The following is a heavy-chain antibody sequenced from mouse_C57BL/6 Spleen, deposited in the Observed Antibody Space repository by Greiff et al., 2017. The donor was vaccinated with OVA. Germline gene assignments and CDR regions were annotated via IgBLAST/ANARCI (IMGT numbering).Heavy chain of an antibody. J-gene: IGHJ1*03. V-gene: IGHV1-18*01. Sequence: VQLQQSGPELVKPGASVKIPCKASGYTFTDYNMDWVKQSHGKSLEWIGDINPNNGGTIYNQKFKGKATLTVDKSSSTAYMELRSLTSEDTAVYYCARVTTVVEGYFDVWGTGTTVTVSS. D-gene: IGHD1-1*01. CDR3: ARVTTVVEGYFDV. CDR1: GYTFTDYN. CDR2: INPNNGGT.